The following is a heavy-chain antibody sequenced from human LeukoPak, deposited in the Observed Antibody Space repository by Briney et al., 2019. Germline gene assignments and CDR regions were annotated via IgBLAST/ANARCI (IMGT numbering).Heavy chain of an antibody. D-gene: IGHD3-3*01. CDR1: GFTFSSYG. CDR2: IRYDGSNK. CDR3: AKDFLEWFQAFDY. Sequence: GGSLRLSCAASGFTFSSYGMHWVRQAPGKGLEWVAFIRYDGSNKYYADSVKGRFTISRDNSKNTLYLQMNSLRAEDTAVYYCAKDFLEWFQAFDYWGQGTLVTVSS. J-gene: IGHJ4*02. V-gene: IGHV3-30*02.